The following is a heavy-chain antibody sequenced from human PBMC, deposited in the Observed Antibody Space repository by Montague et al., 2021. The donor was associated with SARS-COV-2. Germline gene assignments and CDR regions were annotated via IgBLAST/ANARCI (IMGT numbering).Heavy chain of an antibody. Sequence: SLRLSCAASGFTFSNYWWHWVRQVPGKGLVWVSRINPDGSRTTYADSVKGRFTISRDNAKNTVYLQMSGLRVEDTVVYYCAGAPHCGGGSCFSFDYYGLDVWGQGTTVSVSS. D-gene: IGHD2-15*01. CDR1: GFTFSNYW. J-gene: IGHJ6*02. CDR2: INPDGSRT. CDR3: AGAPHCGGGSCFSFDYYGLDV. V-gene: IGHV3-74*03.